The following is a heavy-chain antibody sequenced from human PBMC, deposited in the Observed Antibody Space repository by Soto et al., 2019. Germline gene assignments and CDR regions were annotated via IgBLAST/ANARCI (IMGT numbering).Heavy chain of an antibody. Sequence: SVKVSCKASGYRFTSYGISWVRQAPGQGLEWMGRIIPILGIANYAQKFQGRVTITADKSTSTAYMELSSLRSEDTAVYYCARAPYYYDSSGYRTWGQGTLVTVSS. CDR1: GYRFTSYG. V-gene: IGHV1-69*04. CDR3: ARAPYYYDSSGYRT. D-gene: IGHD3-22*01. J-gene: IGHJ5*02. CDR2: IIPILGIA.